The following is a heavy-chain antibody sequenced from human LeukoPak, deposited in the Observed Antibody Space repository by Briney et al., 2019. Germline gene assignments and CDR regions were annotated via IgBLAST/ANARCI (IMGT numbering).Heavy chain of an antibody. V-gene: IGHV1-69*04. D-gene: IGHD2-8*01. Sequence: EASVKVSCKASGGTFSSYAISWVRQAPGQGLEWMGRIIPILGIANYAQKFQGRVTITADKSTSTAYMELSSLRSEDTAVYYCARALPTHCTNGVCHAKFYFDYWGQGTLVTVSS. J-gene: IGHJ4*02. CDR2: IIPILGIA. CDR1: GGTFSSYA. CDR3: ARALPTHCTNGVCHAKFYFDY.